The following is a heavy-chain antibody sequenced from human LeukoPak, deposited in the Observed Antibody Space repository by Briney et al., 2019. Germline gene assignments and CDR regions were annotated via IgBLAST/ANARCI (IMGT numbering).Heavy chain of an antibody. V-gene: IGHV3-66*01. CDR1: GFTVSSIY. CDR2: IYTGGGT. D-gene: IGHD3-10*01. Sequence: GGSLRLSCAASGFTVSSIYMNWVRQAPGKGLEWVSVIYTGGGTYYADSVKGRFTISRDNSKNTLYLQMNSLRAEDTAVYYCARESGSGSRGFDYWGQGTLDTVSS. J-gene: IGHJ4*02. CDR3: ARESGSGSRGFDY.